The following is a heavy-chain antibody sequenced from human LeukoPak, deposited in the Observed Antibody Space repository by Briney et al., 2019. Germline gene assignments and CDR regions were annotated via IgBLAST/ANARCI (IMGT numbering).Heavy chain of an antibody. CDR2: IKTCGYT. CDR1: GGSISSDY. D-gene: IGHD6-13*01. J-gene: IGHJ4*02. CDR3: ARDASSD. Sequence: PSETLSLTCTVSGGSISSDYWSWIRQPAGKGLEWIGRIKTCGYTNYNPSLKSRITMSIDTSKNQFSLKLTSVTAADTAVYYCARDASSDWGQGTLVTVSS. V-gene: IGHV4-4*07.